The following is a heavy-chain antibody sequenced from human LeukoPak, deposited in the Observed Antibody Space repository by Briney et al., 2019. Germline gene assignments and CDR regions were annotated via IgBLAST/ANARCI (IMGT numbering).Heavy chain of an antibody. Sequence: SETLSLTCTVSGGSISSYYWSWIRQPPGRGLEWIGYIYYSGSTYYNPSLKSRVTISVDRSKNQFSPKLSSVTAADTAVYYCARGRRSDAFDIWGQGTMVTVSS. CDR1: GGSISSYY. V-gene: IGHV4-59*12. CDR3: ARGRRSDAFDI. J-gene: IGHJ3*02. CDR2: IYYSGST.